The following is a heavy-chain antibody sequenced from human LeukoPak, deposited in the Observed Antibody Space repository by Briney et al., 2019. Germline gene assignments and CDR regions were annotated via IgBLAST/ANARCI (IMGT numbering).Heavy chain of an antibody. Sequence: PGGSLRLSCAASGFTFRNYWMNWVRQAPGKGLECLANIKEDGSETYYADSVVGRFTISRDNAKDSLYLQMNSLRAEDTAVYYCARARGPGGDLAFDIWGQGTMVTVSS. CDR3: ARARGPGGDLAFDI. CDR1: GFTFRNYW. V-gene: IGHV3-7*01. CDR2: IKEDGSET. D-gene: IGHD4-17*01. J-gene: IGHJ3*02.